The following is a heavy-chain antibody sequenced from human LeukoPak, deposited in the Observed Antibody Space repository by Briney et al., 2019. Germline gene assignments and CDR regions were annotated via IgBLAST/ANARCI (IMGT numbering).Heavy chain of an antibody. V-gene: IGHV3-21*01. CDR2: ISSSSSYI. Sequence: GGSLRLSCAASGFTFGSYSMNWVRQAPGKGLEWVSSISSSSSYIYYADSVKGRFTISRDNAKNSLYLQMNSLRAEDTAVYYCARSPLVGLRFVIQYFDYWGQGTLVTVSS. D-gene: IGHD5-12*01. J-gene: IGHJ4*02. CDR1: GFTFGSYS. CDR3: ARSPLVGLRFVIQYFDY.